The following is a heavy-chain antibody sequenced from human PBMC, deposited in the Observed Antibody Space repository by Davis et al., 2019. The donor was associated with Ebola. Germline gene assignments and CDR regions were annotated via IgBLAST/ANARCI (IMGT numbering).Heavy chain of an antibody. CDR2: IRSKANSYAT. V-gene: IGHV3-73*01. Sequence: GESLKISCAASGFTFSGSAMHWVRQASGKGLEWVGRIRSKANSYATAYAASVKGRFTISRDGSKNTAYLQMNSLKTEDTAVYYCTTTTVTTDYWGQGTLVTVSS. CDR1: GFTFSGSA. D-gene: IGHD4-17*01. CDR3: TTTTVTTDY. J-gene: IGHJ4*02.